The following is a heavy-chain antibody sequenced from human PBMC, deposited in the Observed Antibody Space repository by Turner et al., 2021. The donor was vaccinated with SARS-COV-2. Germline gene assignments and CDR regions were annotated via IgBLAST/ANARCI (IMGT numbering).Heavy chain of an antibody. V-gene: IGHV3-23*01. J-gene: IGHJ4*02. Sequence: EVQPLEPGGGLVQPGGSLGLSCAASGFTFINYAMSWVRQAPGKGLEWVSAISGSGGSTYYADSVKGRFTISRDNSKNTLYLQMNSLRAEDTAVYYCAKNLGGWPFDYWGQGTLVTVSS. D-gene: IGHD3-10*01. CDR1: GFTFINYA. CDR2: ISGSGGST. CDR3: AKNLGGWPFDY.